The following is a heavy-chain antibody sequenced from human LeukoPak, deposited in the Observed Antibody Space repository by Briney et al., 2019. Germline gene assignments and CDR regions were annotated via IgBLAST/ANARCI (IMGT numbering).Heavy chain of an antibody. V-gene: IGHV3-7*05. Sequence: GGSLRLSCAASGFTFSSYWMSWVRQAPGKGLEWVANIKQDGSDKYYVASVKGRFTISRDNAKNSLYLQMNSLRAEDTAVYYCARSLGYCSAGSCFPFDYWGQGTLVTVSS. D-gene: IGHD2-15*01. CDR2: IKQDGSDK. CDR3: ARSLGYCSAGSCFPFDY. CDR1: GFTFSSYW. J-gene: IGHJ4*02.